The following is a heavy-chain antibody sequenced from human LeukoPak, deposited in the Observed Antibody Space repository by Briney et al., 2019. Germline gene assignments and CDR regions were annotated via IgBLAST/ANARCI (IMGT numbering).Heavy chain of an antibody. CDR1: GFTISGTY. D-gene: IGHD3-9*01. CDR3: PRDFVHYLENTGYFPFDL. J-gene: IGHJ4*02. V-gene: IGHV3-66*01. Sequence: PGGSLRLSCAAAGFTISGTYMRWVRQTPGRGLEWVSIIYGGGSSYSADSVRGRFIISRDDSKHTVSLQMNNLRLEDTGLYFCPRDFVHYLENTGYFPFDLWGQGTRATVSS. CDR2: IYGGGSS.